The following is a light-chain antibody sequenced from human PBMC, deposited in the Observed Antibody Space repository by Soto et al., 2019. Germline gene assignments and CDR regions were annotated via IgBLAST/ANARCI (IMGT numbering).Light chain of an antibody. Sequence: DIQMTQSPSTLSASVGDRVTITCRASQNITTWLAWYQQKTGKAPKFMIYDVSSLKSGVPSRFCGSGSGTEFTLTISSLQPDDFAAYYCQQYDSYLYTFRQGTKLEIK. J-gene: IGKJ2*01. V-gene: IGKV1-5*01. CDR3: QQYDSYLYT. CDR1: QNITTW. CDR2: DVS.